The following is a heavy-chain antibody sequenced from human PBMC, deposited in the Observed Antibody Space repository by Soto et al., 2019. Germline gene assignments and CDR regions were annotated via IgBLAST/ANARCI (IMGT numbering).Heavy chain of an antibody. Sequence: SETLSLTCSVPGGSISSSSYYWGWIRQPPGKGLEWIGSIYSSGNTYYNPSLKSRVTVSVDTSKNQFSLKLSSVTAADTAVYYCARRSLRETVGDYDLWSGYSNWFDPWGQGTLVTVSS. CDR2: IYSSGNT. D-gene: IGHD3-3*01. J-gene: IGHJ5*02. CDR1: GGSISSSSYY. CDR3: ARRSLRETVGDYDLWSGYSNWFDP. V-gene: IGHV4-39*01.